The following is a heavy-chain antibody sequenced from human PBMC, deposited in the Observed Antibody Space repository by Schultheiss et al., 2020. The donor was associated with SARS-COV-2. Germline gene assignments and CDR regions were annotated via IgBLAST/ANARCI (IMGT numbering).Heavy chain of an antibody. J-gene: IGHJ3*02. CDR1: GGSISSSSYY. V-gene: IGHV4-39*01. D-gene: IGHD3-22*01. CDR3: ARITMIVVVTTHHDAFDI. Sequence: SQTLSLTCTVSGGSISSSSYYWGWIRQPPGKGLEWIGSIYYSGSTYYNPSLKSRVTISVDTSKNQFSLKLSSVTAADTAVYYCARITMIVVVTTHHDAFDILGQGTMVTGSS. CDR2: IYYSGST.